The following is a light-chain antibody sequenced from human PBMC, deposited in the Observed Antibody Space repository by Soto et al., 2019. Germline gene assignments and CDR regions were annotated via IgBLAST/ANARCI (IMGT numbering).Light chain of an antibody. Sequence: EIVLTQSPATLSLSPGERATLSCRASQSVSTYLAWYQQKPGQAPRLLIYDASNRATGIPARFTGSGSGTDFTLTISSLEPEDFAVYYCQHYNDWPLRVTFGGGTKVDIK. CDR3: QHYNDWPLRVT. CDR2: DAS. CDR1: QSVSTY. J-gene: IGKJ4*01. V-gene: IGKV3-11*01.